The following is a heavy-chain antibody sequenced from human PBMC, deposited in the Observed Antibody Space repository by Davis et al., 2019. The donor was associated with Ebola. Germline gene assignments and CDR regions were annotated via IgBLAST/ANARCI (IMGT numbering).Heavy chain of an antibody. CDR1: GYTFTSYG. CDR2: ISAYNGNT. D-gene: IGHD3-10*01. J-gene: IGHJ5*02. V-gene: IGHV1-18*01. Sequence: AASVKVSCKASGYTFTSYGISWVRQAPGQGLEWMGWISAYNGNTNYAQKFQGRVTMTTDTSTSTAYMELRSLRSDDTAVYYCAREELWFGELLFGWFDPWGQGTLVTVSS. CDR3: AREELWFGELLFGWFDP.